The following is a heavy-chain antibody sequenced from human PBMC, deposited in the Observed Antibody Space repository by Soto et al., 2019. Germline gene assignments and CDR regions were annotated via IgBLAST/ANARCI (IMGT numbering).Heavy chain of an antibody. V-gene: IGHV4-34*01. CDR3: ARAVSTVTEYYFDY. CDR1: GGSFSGYY. J-gene: IGHJ4*02. D-gene: IGHD4-17*01. CDR2: INHSGST. Sequence: SETLSLTCAVYGGSFSGYYWSWIRQPPGMGLEWIGEINHSGSTNYNPSLKSRVTISVDTSKNQFSLKLSSVTAADTAVYYCARAVSTVTEYYFDYWGQGTLVTVSS.